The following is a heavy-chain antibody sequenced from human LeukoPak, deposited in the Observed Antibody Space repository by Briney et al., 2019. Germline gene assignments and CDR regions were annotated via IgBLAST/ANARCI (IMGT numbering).Heavy chain of an antibody. Sequence: PGGSLRLSCAASGFPVSSNYMSWVRQAPGKGLEWVSVIYSGGSTYYADSVKGRFTISRDNSKNTLYLQMNSLRAEDTAVYYCAKDRPTWPIDYWGQGTLVTVSS. CDR1: GFPVSSNY. CDR3: AKDRPTWPIDY. V-gene: IGHV3-53*01. D-gene: IGHD5-12*01. CDR2: IYSGGST. J-gene: IGHJ4*02.